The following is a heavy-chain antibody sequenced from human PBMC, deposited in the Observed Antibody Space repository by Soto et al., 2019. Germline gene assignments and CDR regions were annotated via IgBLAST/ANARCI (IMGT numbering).Heavy chain of an antibody. V-gene: IGHV3-48*03. CDR3: ARESFSASPNFFDY. D-gene: IGHD3-3*02. J-gene: IGHJ4*02. Sequence: EVQLVESGGGLVQPGGSLRLSCAASGFAFSNYEMNWVRQAPGKGLEWVSYISLSGSTIYYADSVKGRFTISRDDAKNSLYLQMNSLRAADTAVYYCARESFSASPNFFDYWGQGTLVTVSS. CDR2: ISLSGSTI. CDR1: GFAFSNYE.